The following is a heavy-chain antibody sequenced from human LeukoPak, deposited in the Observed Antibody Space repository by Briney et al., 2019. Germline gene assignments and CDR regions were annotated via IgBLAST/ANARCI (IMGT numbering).Heavy chain of an antibody. J-gene: IGHJ4*02. CDR1: GRSISSGGNY. CDR3: ARVEVIGSTRYFDY. D-gene: IGHD3-16*02. CDR2: IYYVGNT. V-gene: IGHV4-31*03. Sequence: SETLSLTCTVSGRSISSGGNYWSWLRQLPGKGLEWFGYIYYVGNTNYNPSLKSRLSMSVDTSKNQFSLSLTSVTAADTAVYYCARVEVIGSTRYFDYWGQGAMVSVSS.